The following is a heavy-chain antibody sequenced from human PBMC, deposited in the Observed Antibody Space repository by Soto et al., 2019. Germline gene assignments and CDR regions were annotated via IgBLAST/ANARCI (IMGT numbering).Heavy chain of an antibody. CDR2: IYPGDSDT. J-gene: IGHJ4*02. D-gene: IGHD3-3*01. V-gene: IGHV5-51*01. CDR1: GYTSTNYW. Sequence: PGESLKISCQGSGYTSTNYWIGWVRQMPGKGLEWLGIIYPGDSDTRYSPSFQGQVTISADKSITTAYLQWSSLKASDTAMYYCGRLGPFYMSVYYFDYWGQGTLVTVSS. CDR3: GRLGPFYMSVYYFDY.